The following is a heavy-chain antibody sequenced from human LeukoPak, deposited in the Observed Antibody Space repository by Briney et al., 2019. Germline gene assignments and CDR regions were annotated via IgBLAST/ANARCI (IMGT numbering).Heavy chain of an antibody. CDR3: AKDRTVGASYWYFDL. CDR1: VFTLSSYS. CDR2: ISGSGGST. Sequence: GGSLRLSCAASVFTLSSYSMSWVRQARRKGQEWVSAISGSGGSTYYADSVKGRFTISRDSSKNTLFLHMNTLRAEDTAIYYCAKDRTVGASYWYFDLWGRGTLVTVSS. D-gene: IGHD1-26*01. J-gene: IGHJ2*01. V-gene: IGHV3-23*01.